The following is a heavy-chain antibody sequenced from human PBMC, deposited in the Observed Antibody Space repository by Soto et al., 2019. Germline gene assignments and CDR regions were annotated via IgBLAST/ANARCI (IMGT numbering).Heavy chain of an antibody. CDR1: GGTFSSYA. D-gene: IGHD2-2*01. V-gene: IGHV1-69*13. CDR3: ARVLGGYCSSTSCYPLDY. CDR2: IIPIFGTA. Sequence: ASVKVSCKASGGTFSSYAISWVRQAPGQGLEWMGGIIPIFGTANYAQKFQGRVTITADESTSTAYMELSSLRSEDTAVYYCARVLGGYCSSTSCYPLDYWGQGTL. J-gene: IGHJ4*02.